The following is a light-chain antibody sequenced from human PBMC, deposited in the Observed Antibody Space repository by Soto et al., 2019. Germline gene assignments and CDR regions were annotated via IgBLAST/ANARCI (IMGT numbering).Light chain of an antibody. Sequence: IVLTQSPGALSLYQGERATLSCRAIQSVSSSSLAWYQQKRGQAPRLLIHDASSRATGIPDRFSGSGSGTDFTLTISRLEPEDFAVYYCQQRSNWPPFTFGHGTRLEIK. CDR2: DAS. V-gene: IGKV3D-20*02. J-gene: IGKJ5*01. CDR3: QQRSNWPPFT. CDR1: QSVSSSS.